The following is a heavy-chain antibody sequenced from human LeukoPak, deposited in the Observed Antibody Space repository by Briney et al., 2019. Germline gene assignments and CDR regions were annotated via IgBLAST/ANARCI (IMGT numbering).Heavy chain of an antibody. V-gene: IGHV7-4-1*02. Sequence: ASVKVSCKASGYTFTSYAMNWVRQAPGQGLEWMGWINTNTGNPTYAQGFTGRFVFSLDTSVSTAYLQISSLKAEDTAVYYCARRRAYYDFWSGYYNPHESDYWGQGTLVTVSS. D-gene: IGHD3-3*01. CDR1: GYTFTSYA. CDR2: INTNTGNP. CDR3: ARRRAYYDFWSGYYNPHESDY. J-gene: IGHJ4*02.